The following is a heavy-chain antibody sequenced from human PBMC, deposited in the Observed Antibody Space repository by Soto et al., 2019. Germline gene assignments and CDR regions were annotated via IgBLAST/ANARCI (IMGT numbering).Heavy chain of an antibody. CDR3: ARSSAAGKYYYGVDV. D-gene: IGHD6-13*01. V-gene: IGHV5-51*01. CDR2: IYPGDSDT. Sequence: GESLKISCKGSGYSFTSYWIGWVRQMPGKGLEWMGIIYPGDSDTRYSPSFQGQVTISADKSISTAYLQWSSLKASDTAIYYLARSSAAGKYYYGVDVWGQGTTVTVSS. J-gene: IGHJ6*02. CDR1: GYSFTSYW.